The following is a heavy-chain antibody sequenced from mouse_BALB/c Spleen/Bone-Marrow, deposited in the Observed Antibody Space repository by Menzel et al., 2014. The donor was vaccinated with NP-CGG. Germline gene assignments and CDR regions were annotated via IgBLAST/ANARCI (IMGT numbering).Heavy chain of an antibody. Sequence: QVQLQQSGVELVRPGTSVKVSCKVSGYAFTNYWIEWVKQRPGRGLEWIGVINPGSGGINYNEKFKGKATLTADKSSNTAYMQLSSLTSDDSAVYFCARELGRGFAYWGQGTLVTISA. V-gene: IGHV1-54*01. CDR3: ARELGRGFAY. J-gene: IGHJ3*01. CDR1: GYAFTNYW. D-gene: IGHD4-1*01. CDR2: INPGSGGI.